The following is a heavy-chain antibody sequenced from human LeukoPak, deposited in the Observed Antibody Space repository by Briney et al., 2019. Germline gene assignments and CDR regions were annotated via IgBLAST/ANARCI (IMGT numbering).Heavy chain of an antibody. V-gene: IGHV4-59*01. CDR2: IYDSGST. CDR3: ARAWSGYSSLDY. Sequence: SETLSLTCAVYGGSLSGYYWSWIRQPPGKGLEWIGYIYDSGSTSYNPSLKSRVTISVDTSKNQFSLKVSSVTAADTAVYYCARAWSGYSSLDYWGQGTQVTVSP. D-gene: IGHD3-3*01. CDR1: GGSLSGYY. J-gene: IGHJ4*02.